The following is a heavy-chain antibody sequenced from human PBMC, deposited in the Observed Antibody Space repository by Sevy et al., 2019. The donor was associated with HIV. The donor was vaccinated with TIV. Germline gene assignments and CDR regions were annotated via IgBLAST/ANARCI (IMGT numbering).Heavy chain of an antibody. Sequence: SETLSLTCTVSGGSISSYYWSWIRQPPGKGLEWIGYIYYSGSTNYNPSLKSRVTISVDTSKNQFSLKLSSVTAADTAVYYCARIGYCTGGVCYGDYYYGMDVWGQGTTVTVSS. CDR3: ARIGYCTGGVCYGDYYYGMDV. D-gene: IGHD2-8*02. CDR2: IYYSGST. CDR1: GGSISSYY. V-gene: IGHV4-59*01. J-gene: IGHJ6*02.